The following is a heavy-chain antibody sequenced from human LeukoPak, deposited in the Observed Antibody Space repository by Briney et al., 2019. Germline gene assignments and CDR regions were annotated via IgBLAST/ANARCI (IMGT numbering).Heavy chain of an antibody. J-gene: IGHJ6*02. CDR2: FDPEDGET. V-gene: IGHV1-24*01. CDR1: GYTLTELS. CDR3: ATEEVRGVTSKRYYYYGMDV. D-gene: IGHD3-10*01. Sequence: VASVKVSCKVSGYTLTELSMHWVRQAPGKGLEWMGGFDPEDGETIYAQKFQGRVTMTEDTSTDTAYMELSSLRSEDTAVYYCATEEVRGVTSKRYYYYGMDVWGQGTTVTVSS.